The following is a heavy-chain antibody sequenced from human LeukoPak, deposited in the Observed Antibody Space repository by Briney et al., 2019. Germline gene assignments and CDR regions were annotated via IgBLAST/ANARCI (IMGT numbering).Heavy chain of an antibody. Sequence: GGSLRLSCAASGFTFSSYWMHWVRQAPGKGLVWVSRINSDGSSTSYADSVKGRFTISRDNAKNTLYLQMNSLRVEDTAVYYCARVRSGSSAGNYGMDVWGQGTRSPSP. D-gene: IGHD1-26*01. CDR2: INSDGSST. CDR3: ARVRSGSSAGNYGMDV. CDR1: GFTFSSYW. V-gene: IGHV3-74*01. J-gene: IGHJ6*02.